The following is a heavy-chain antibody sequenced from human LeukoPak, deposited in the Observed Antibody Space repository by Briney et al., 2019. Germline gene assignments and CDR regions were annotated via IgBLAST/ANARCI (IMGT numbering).Heavy chain of an antibody. D-gene: IGHD6-13*01. CDR2: IYPGDSDT. Sequence: GESLKIFCKGSGYSFTSYCIGWVRQMPGKGLEVMGIIYPGDSDTRYSPSFQGQVTISADKSISTAYLQWSSLKASDAAMYYCARQRSSSWYDNDYWGQGTLVTVSS. J-gene: IGHJ4*02. V-gene: IGHV5-51*01. CDR1: GYSFTSYC. CDR3: ARQRSSSWYDNDY.